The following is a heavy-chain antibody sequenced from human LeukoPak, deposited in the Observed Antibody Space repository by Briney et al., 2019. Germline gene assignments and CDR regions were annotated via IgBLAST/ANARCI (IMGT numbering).Heavy chain of an antibody. CDR1: GGSISSYY. D-gene: IGHD5-12*01. CDR3: ARELFGYNDYGQGVY. V-gene: IGHV4-59*12. CDR2: IYYSGST. Sequence: SETLSLTCTVSGGSISSYYWSWIRQPPGKGLEWIGYIYYSGSTNYNPSLKSRVTISVDTSKNQFSLRLSSVTAADTAVYYCARELFGYNDYGQGVYWGQGTLVTVSS. J-gene: IGHJ4*02.